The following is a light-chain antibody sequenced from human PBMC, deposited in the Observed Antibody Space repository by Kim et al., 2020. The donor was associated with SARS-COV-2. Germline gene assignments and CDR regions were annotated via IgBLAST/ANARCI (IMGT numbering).Light chain of an antibody. J-gene: IGKJ4*01. CDR3: QQYHSTPLT. V-gene: IGKV1-5*03. Sequence: ASLGDRVTITCRASQSISSWLAWYQQKPGKAPKVLIYKASILESGVPSRFSGSGSGTEFTLTISSLQPDDFATYYCQQYHSTPLTFGGGTKVDIK. CDR2: KAS. CDR1: QSISSW.